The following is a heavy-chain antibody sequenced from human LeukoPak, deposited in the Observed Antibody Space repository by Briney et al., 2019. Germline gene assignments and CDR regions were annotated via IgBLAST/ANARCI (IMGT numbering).Heavy chain of an antibody. J-gene: IGHJ2*01. CDR2: IYYSGST. V-gene: IGHV4-39*07. Sequence: SETLSLTCTVSGGSISSSSYYWGWIRQPPGKGLEWIGSIYYSGSTYYNPSLKSRVTISVDTSKNQFSLKLSSVTAADTAVYYCARDRREGRHPTFDLWGRGTLVTVSS. CDR1: GGSISSSSYY. D-gene: IGHD1-1*01. CDR3: ARDRREGRHPTFDL.